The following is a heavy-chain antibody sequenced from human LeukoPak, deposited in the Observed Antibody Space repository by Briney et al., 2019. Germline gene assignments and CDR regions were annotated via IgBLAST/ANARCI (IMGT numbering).Heavy chain of an antibody. CDR2: IKPDGTYT. CDR1: GFSFNSYW. CDR3: ANYWYP. Sequence: GGSLRLSCAASGFSFNSYWMHWVRQAPGRGPVWVSGIKPDGTYTHYADSVKGRFTISRDDAKNTLYLQMNSLRVEDTAVYYCANYWYPWGPGTLVTVSS. V-gene: IGHV3-74*01. J-gene: IGHJ5*02. D-gene: IGHD2-8*02.